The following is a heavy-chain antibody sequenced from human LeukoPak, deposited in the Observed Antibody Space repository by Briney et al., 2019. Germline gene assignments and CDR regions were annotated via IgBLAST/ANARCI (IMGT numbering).Heavy chain of an antibody. Sequence: SVKVSCKASGGTFSSYAISWVRQAPGQGLEWMGRIIPILGIANYAQKFQGRVTITADKSTSTVYMELSSLRSEDTAVYYCARGSTVDCSSTSCYSPVYYGMDIWGQGTTVTVSS. J-gene: IGHJ6*02. V-gene: IGHV1-69*04. CDR3: ARGSTVDCSSTSCYSPVYYGMDI. D-gene: IGHD2-2*01. CDR1: GGTFSSYA. CDR2: IIPILGIA.